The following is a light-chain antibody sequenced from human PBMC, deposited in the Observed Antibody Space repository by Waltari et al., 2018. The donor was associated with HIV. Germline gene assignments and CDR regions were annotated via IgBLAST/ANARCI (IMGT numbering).Light chain of an antibody. J-gene: IGLJ2*01. Sequence: QSVLTQPPSVSAAPGQEVTISCSGSSSNIGSKFVSWYQHVPGAAPKLLIYDNNKRPSGSPDRFSVSKSGTSVTLGITGLQTGDEADYYCSTWDVSLGAGVFGGGTKLTVL. CDR1: SSNIGSKF. CDR3: STWDVSLGAGV. V-gene: IGLV1-51*01. CDR2: DNN.